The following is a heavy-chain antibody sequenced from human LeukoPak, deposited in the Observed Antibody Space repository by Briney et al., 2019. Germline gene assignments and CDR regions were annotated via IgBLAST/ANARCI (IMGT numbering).Heavy chain of an antibody. Sequence: GGSLRLSCTASGFTFSDYYMNWIRQAPGKGLEWVSYISDSGSTIYYADSVKGRFTISRDNAKNSLYLQINSLRADDTAAYYCARGGGIFWFGEFLPKEFDYWGQGTLVTVSS. J-gene: IGHJ4*02. CDR1: GFTFSDYY. V-gene: IGHV3-11*01. CDR3: ARGGGIFWFGEFLPKEFDY. D-gene: IGHD3-10*01. CDR2: ISDSGSTI.